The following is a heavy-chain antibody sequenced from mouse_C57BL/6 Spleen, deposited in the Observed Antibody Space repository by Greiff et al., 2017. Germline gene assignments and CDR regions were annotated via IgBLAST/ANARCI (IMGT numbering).Heavy chain of an antibody. CDR2: IDPENGDT. D-gene: IGHD2-1*01. J-gene: IGHJ3*01. CDR1: GFNIKDDY. Sequence: EVQLQESGAELVRPGASVKLSCTASGFNIKDDYMHWVKQRPEQGLEWIGWIDPENGDTEYASKFQGKATITADTSSNTAYLQLSSLTSEDTAVYYCTTGYGHYKFAYWGQGTLVTVSA. CDR3: TTGYGHYKFAY. V-gene: IGHV14-4*01.